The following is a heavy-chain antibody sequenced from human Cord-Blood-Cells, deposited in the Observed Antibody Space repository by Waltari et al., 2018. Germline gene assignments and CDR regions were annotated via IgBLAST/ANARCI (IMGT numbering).Heavy chain of an antibody. CDR1: GGSISSSSYY. Sequence: QLQLQESGPGLVKPSETLSLTCTVSGGSISSSSYYWGWIRQPPGKGLEWIGIIYYSGSTYINPSLKSRVTISVDTSKNQFSLKLSSGTAADTAVYYCARPAVTYNWFDPWGQGTLVTVSS. D-gene: IGHD4-4*01. V-gene: IGHV4-39*01. J-gene: IGHJ5*02. CDR3: ARPAVTYNWFDP. CDR2: IYYSGST.